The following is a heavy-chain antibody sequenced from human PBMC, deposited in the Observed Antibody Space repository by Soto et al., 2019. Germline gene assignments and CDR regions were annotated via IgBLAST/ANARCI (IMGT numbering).Heavy chain of an antibody. J-gene: IGHJ6*02. V-gene: IGHV1-69*13. D-gene: IGHD4-4*01. CDR2: IIPIFGTA. Sequence: SVKVSCKASGYTFTSYGISWVRQAPGQGLEWMGGIIPIFGTANYAQKFQGRVTITADESTSTAYMELSSLRSEDTAVYYCASDPMTTVYYYYGMDVWGQGTTVTVSS. CDR3: ASDPMTTVYYYYGMDV. CDR1: GYTFTSYG.